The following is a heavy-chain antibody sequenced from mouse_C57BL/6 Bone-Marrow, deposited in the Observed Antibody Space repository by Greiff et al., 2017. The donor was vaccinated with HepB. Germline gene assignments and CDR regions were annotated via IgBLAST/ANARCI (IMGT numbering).Heavy chain of an antibody. J-gene: IGHJ2*01. CDR2: INPNNGGT. V-gene: IGHV1-26*01. CDR3: ARFSTIVTTGFDY. CDR1: GYTFTDYY. D-gene: IGHD2-5*01. Sequence: VQLQQSGPELVKPGASVKISCKASGYTFTDYYMNWVKQSHGKSLEWIGDINPNNGGTSYNQKFKGKATLTVDKSSSTAYMELRSLTSEDSAVYYCARFSTIVTTGFDYWGQGTTLTVSS.